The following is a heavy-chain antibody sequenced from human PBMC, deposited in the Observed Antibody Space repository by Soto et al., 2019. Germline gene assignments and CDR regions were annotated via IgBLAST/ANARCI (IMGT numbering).Heavy chain of an antibody. CDR1: GDSMTKYY. D-gene: IGHD1-26*01. Sequence: QVQLQESGPGLVKPSETLSLTCTVSGDSMTKYYWSWLRQPAGKGLEWIGRIYTSGSTNYNPSLQSRVSMSIDTSNNHFSLNLKSVTAADTAVYYCARTVGAAYYFDFWGQGALVTVSS. J-gene: IGHJ4*02. V-gene: IGHV4-4*07. CDR3: ARTVGAAYYFDF. CDR2: IYTSGST.